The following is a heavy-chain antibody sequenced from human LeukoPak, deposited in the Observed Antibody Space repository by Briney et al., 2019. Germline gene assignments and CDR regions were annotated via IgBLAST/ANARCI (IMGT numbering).Heavy chain of an antibody. V-gene: IGHV3-33*06. CDR3: AKEGGTTVTFFDY. Sequence: PGRSLRLSCAASGFTFSSYGMHWVRQAPGKGLEWVAVIWYDGSNKYYADSVKGRFTISRDNSKNTLYLQMNSLRAEDTAVHYCAKEGGTTVTFFDYWGQGTLVTVSS. J-gene: IGHJ4*02. CDR2: IWYDGSNK. D-gene: IGHD4-17*01. CDR1: GFTFSSYG.